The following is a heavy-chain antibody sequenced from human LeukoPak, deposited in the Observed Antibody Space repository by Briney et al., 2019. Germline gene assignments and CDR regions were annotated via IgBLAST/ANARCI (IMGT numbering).Heavy chain of an antibody. V-gene: IGHV1-2*02. J-gene: IGHJ3*02. CDR1: GYIFSGYY. Sequence: ASVKVSCKASGYIFSGYYIHWVRQAPGQGLEWMGWINPNSGGTNYAQKFQGRVTMTRDTSISTAYMELSRLRSDDTAVYYCASRQSLDAFDIWGQGTMVTVSS. CDR2: INPNSGGT. CDR3: ASRQSLDAFDI.